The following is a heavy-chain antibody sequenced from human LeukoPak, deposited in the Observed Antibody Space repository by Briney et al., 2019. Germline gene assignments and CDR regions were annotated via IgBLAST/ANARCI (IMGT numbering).Heavy chain of an antibody. J-gene: IGHJ6*03. D-gene: IGHD1-26*01. CDR1: GFTFSDYY. CDR2: ISSSGSTI. V-gene: IGHV3-11*04. Sequence: GGSLRLSCAASGFTFSDYYMSWIRQAPGKGLEWVSNISSSGSTIYYADSVKGRFTISRDNAKNSLYLQMNSLRAEDTAVYYCARVTSGGSYKYYYYYMDVWGKGTTVTISS. CDR3: ARVTSGGSYKYYYYYMDV.